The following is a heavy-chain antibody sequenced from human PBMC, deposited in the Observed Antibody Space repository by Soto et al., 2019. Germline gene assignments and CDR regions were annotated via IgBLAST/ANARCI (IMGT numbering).Heavy chain of an antibody. D-gene: IGHD2-2*02. CDR3: ARDLVVPAAIRAYYYGMDV. Sequence: QVQLQQWGAGLLKPSETLSLTCAVYGGSFSGYYWSWIGQPPGKGLEWIGEINHSGSTNYNPSLKSRVTIAVDTSKNQFSLKLSSVTAADTAVYYCARDLVVPAAIRAYYYGMDVWGQGTTVTVSS. CDR2: INHSGST. J-gene: IGHJ6*02. CDR1: GGSFSGYY. V-gene: IGHV4-34*01.